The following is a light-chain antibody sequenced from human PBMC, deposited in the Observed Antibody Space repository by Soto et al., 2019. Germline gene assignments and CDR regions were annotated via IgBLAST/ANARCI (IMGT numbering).Light chain of an antibody. CDR3: QHYNHWPPWT. Sequence: IVMAQSPAAVSVSPGERATLSCRASHSISSNLAWYQQKPGQAPRLLIYGASTRATGIPARFSGSGSGTEFTLTISSLQSEDFAVYYCQHYNHWPPWTFGQGTKVDIK. CDR2: GAS. J-gene: IGKJ1*01. V-gene: IGKV3-15*01. CDR1: HSISSN.